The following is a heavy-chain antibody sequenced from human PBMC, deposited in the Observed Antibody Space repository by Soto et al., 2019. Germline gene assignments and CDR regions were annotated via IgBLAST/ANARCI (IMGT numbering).Heavy chain of an antibody. V-gene: IGHV3-21*01. J-gene: IGHJ4*02. Sequence: EVQLVESGGGLVKPGGSLTLSCAGSGFAFRSYNMYWVRQPPGKGLAWVASISSGSSNIYYADSVKGRFTISRDNAKDSLYLQMDSLRAEYSAGYYCASATVVAGTFDFWGQGTLLTVSS. CDR2: ISSGSSNI. CDR1: GFAFRSYN. CDR3: ASATVVAGTFDF. D-gene: IGHD2-15*01.